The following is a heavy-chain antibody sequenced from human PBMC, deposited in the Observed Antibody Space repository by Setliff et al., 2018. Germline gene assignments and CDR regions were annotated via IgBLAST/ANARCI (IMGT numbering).Heavy chain of an antibody. CDR3: ARDGGEY. J-gene: IGHJ4*02. D-gene: IGHD3-16*01. CDR2: IKQDGSEK. Sequence: GGSLRLSCAASGFIFSAYDMNWVRQAPGKGLEWVANIKQDGSEKYYVDSVKGRFTISRDNAKNSLYLQMNSLRAEDTAVYYCARDGGEYWGQGTLVTVSS. CDR1: GFIFSAYD. V-gene: IGHV3-7*01.